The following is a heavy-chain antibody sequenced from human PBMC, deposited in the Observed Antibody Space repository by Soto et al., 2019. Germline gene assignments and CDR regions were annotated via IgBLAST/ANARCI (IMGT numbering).Heavy chain of an antibody. CDR3: ARAYDPLYYYYMDV. CDR2: INHSGST. Sequence: PSETLSLTCAVYGGSFSGYYWSWIRQPPGKGLEWIGEINHSGSTNYNPSLKSRVTISVDTSKNQFSLKLSSVTAADTAVYYCARAYDPLYYYYMDVWGKGTTVTVSS. D-gene: IGHD3-3*01. J-gene: IGHJ6*03. CDR1: GGSFSGYY. V-gene: IGHV4-34*01.